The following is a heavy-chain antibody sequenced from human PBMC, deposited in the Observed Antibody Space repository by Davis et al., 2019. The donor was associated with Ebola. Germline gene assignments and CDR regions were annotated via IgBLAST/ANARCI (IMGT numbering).Heavy chain of an antibody. V-gene: IGHV3-15*07. CDR2: IKSKTDGGTT. D-gene: IGHD6-6*01. Sequence: GESLKISCTASGFTFSNAWMNWARQAPGKGLEWVGRIKSKTDGGTTDYAAPVKGRFIISRDDSKDMLYLQMNGLKTEDTAVYYCTKAVLGYWGQGTLVTVSS. J-gene: IGHJ4*02. CDR3: TKAVLGY. CDR1: GFTFSNAW.